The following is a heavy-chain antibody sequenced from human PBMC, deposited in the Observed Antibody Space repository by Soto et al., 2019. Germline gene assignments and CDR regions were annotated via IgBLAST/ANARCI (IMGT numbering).Heavy chain of an antibody. CDR1: GFTFSSYS. Sequence: GGSLRLSCAASGFTFSSYSMNWVRQAPGKGLEWVSSISSSSSYIYYADSVKGRFTISRDNAKNSLYLQMNSLRAEDTAVYYCARGGYSSGWPPIYYYYYGMDVWGQGTTVTVSS. J-gene: IGHJ6*02. CDR2: ISSSSSYI. V-gene: IGHV3-21*01. D-gene: IGHD6-19*01. CDR3: ARGGYSSGWPPIYYYYYGMDV.